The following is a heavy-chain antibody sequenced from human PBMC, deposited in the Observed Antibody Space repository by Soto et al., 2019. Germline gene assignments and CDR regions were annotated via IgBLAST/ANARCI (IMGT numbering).Heavy chain of an antibody. D-gene: IGHD3-10*01. Sequence: EVQLVESGGGLIQPGGSLRLSCAASGFTVSSNYMSWVRQAPGKGLEWVSVIYSGGSTYYADSVKGRFTISRDNSKNTLYLQMNSLRAEDTAVYYCARAPMVRGVTAPYYYYGMDVWGQGTTVTVSS. CDR2: IYSGGST. CDR1: GFTVSSNY. CDR3: ARAPMVRGVTAPYYYYGMDV. V-gene: IGHV3-53*01. J-gene: IGHJ6*02.